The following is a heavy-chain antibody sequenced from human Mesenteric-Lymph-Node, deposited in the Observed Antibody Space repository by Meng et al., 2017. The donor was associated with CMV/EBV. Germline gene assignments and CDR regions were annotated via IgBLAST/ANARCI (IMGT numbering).Heavy chain of an antibody. CDR2: IYSGGST. J-gene: IGHJ6*02. Sequence: GESLKISCAASGFTVSSTYVSWVRRAPGKGLEWVSVIYSGGSTYYADSVKGRFTISRDNSKNTLYLQMNSLRAEDTAVYYCARDYAGMDVWGQGTTVTVSS. V-gene: IGHV3-53*01. CDR3: ARDYAGMDV. D-gene: IGHD3-16*01. CDR1: GFTVSSTY.